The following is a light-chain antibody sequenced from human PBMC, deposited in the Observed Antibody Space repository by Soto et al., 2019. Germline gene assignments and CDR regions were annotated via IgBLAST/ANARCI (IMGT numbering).Light chain of an antibody. J-gene: IGLJ1*01. CDR3: SSYTSSSTLV. Sequence: QSVLTQPVSVSGSPGQSITISCTGTSSDVGGYKYVSWYQQHPGKAPKVMIFEVSNRPSGVSNRFSGSKSGYTASLTIYGLQDEDEADYYCSSYTSSSTLVFGTGTKLTVL. CDR2: EVS. CDR1: SSDVGGYKY. V-gene: IGLV2-14*01.